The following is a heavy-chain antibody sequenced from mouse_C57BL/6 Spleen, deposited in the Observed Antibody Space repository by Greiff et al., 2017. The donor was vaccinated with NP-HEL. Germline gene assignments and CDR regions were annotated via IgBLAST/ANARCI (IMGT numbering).Heavy chain of an antibody. Sequence: QVQLKESGAELVKPGASVKISCKASGYAFSSYWMNWVKQRPGKGLEWIGQIYPGDGDTNYNGKFKGKATLTADKSSSTAYMQLSSLTSEDSAVYFCARRGDYDYDVGLDFAYWGQGTLVTVSA. CDR2: IYPGDGDT. V-gene: IGHV1-80*01. J-gene: IGHJ3*01. D-gene: IGHD2-4*01. CDR1: GYAFSSYW. CDR3: ARRGDYDYDVGLDFAY.